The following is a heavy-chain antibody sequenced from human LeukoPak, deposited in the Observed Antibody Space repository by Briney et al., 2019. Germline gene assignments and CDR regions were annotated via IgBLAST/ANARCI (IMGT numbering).Heavy chain of an antibody. CDR3: ARDLPGYSYRGRDAFDI. J-gene: IGHJ3*02. V-gene: IGHV3-66*01. Sequence: GGSLRLSCAVSGFTFSDYAMTWVRQAPGKGLEWVSFIYSGGNTHYSDSVKGRFTISRDNSKNTLYLQMNSLRAEDTAVYYCARDLPGYSYRGRDAFDIWGQGTMVTVSS. D-gene: IGHD5-18*01. CDR2: IYSGGNT. CDR1: GFTFSDYA.